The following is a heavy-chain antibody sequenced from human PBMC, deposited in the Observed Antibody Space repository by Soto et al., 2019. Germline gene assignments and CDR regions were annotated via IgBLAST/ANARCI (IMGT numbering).Heavy chain of an antibody. CDR1: GGSISSGGYY. J-gene: IGHJ4*02. CDR3: ARDPRQQLAPEL. Sequence: SETLSLTCTVSGGSISSGGYYWSWIRQHPGKGLEWIGYIYYSGSTYYNPSLKSRVTISVDTSKSQFSLKLSSVTAADTAVYYCARDPRQQLAPELWGQGTLVTVSS. V-gene: IGHV4-31*03. D-gene: IGHD6-13*01. CDR2: IYYSGST.